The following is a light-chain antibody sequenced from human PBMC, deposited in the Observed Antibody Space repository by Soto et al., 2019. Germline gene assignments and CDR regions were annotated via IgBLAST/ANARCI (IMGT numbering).Light chain of an antibody. Sequence: DIQLTPSPSSMSESVGDRVTRTFRASQNIINYLNWYQQKPGKAPQLLIYVASRLESGVPSRFSGSGSGTDCTLTISSLQPEDFATYYCQKSYNAPINCAQGTRLAIK. CDR2: VAS. CDR3: QKSYNAPIN. CDR1: QNIINY. J-gene: IGKJ5*01. V-gene: IGKV1-39*01.